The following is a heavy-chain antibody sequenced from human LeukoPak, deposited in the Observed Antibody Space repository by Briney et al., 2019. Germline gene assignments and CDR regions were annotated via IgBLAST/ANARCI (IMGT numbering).Heavy chain of an antibody. J-gene: IGHJ5*02. V-gene: IGHV4-39*01. CDR2: IYYSGST. CDR3: ARLNKPGWFDP. D-gene: IGHD1-14*01. CDR1: GDSVSSSNYF. Sequence: SETLSLTCTITGDSVSSSNYFWAWLRQPPVKGLEWIGNIYYSGSTYYNPSLKSRLTISVDTSKNQFSLKLTSVTAADTAVYYCARLNKPGWFDPWGQGTLVTVSS.